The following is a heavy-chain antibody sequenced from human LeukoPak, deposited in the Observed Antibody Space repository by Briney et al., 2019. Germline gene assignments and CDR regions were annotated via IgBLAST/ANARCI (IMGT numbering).Heavy chain of an antibody. CDR1: GFTFSSYS. J-gene: IGHJ3*02. D-gene: IGHD1-26*01. Sequence: PGGSLRLSCAASGFTFSSYSMNWVRQAPGKGLEWVSSISSSSSYIYYADSVKGRFTISRDNAKNSLYLQINSLRAEDTAVYYCAREVPEWELLLPDAFDIWGQGTMVTVSS. CDR3: AREVPEWELLLPDAFDI. V-gene: IGHV3-21*01. CDR2: ISSSSSYI.